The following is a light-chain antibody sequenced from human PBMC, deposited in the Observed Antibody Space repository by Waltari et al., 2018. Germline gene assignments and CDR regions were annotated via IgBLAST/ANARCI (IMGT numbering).Light chain of an antibody. V-gene: IGKV3-20*01. CDR1: QSGSSNY. CDR2: GAS. CDR3: QQYGSSLGT. Sequence: EIVLTQSPGTLSLSPGERATLSCSASQSGSSNYLAWYQQKPGQAPRLLIDGASSRATGIPDRFIGSGSETDFTLTITRLEPEDFAMYYCQQYGSSLGTFGQGTKVEIK. J-gene: IGKJ1*01.